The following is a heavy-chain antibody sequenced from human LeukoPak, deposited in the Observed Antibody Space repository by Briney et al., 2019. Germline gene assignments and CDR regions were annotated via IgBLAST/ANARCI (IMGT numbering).Heavy chain of an antibody. Sequence: GGSLRLSCAASGSTFSSYGMHWVRQAPGKGLEWVAVIWYDGSNKYYADSVKGRFTISRDNSKNTLYLQMNSLRAEDTAVYYCARASPSSSWYPLDYWGQGTLVTVSS. CDR1: GSTFSSYG. J-gene: IGHJ4*02. CDR3: ARASPSSSWYPLDY. V-gene: IGHV3-33*01. D-gene: IGHD6-13*01. CDR2: IWYDGSNK.